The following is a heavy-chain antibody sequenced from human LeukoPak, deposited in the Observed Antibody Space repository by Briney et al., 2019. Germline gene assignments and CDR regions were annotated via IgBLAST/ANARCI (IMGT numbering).Heavy chain of an antibody. CDR3: AKGRMQLWLRDAFDI. CDR2: IWYDGSHI. CDR1: GFTFSSYG. D-gene: IGHD5-18*01. V-gene: IGHV3-33*06. Sequence: GGSLRLSCVASGFTFSSYGMHWVRQPPGKGLEWVAVIWYDGSHIYYADSVQGRFTISRDNSENTLYLQMNSLRAEDTAVYFCAKGRMQLWLRDAFDIWGQGTMVTVSS. J-gene: IGHJ3*02.